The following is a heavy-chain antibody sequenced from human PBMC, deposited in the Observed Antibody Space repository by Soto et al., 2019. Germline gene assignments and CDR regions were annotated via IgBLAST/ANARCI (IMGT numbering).Heavy chain of an antibody. V-gene: IGHV3-23*01. CDR1: GLTFSRYA. Sequence: PGGALRLSCAASGLTFSRYAMRWVRQAPGKGQEXVSDNSGSGGRTYYADSVKGRVTISRENSKNTQYRQMNSLRAEDTSVYYCAKDLGYCCGGSCYDYPPDAFDIWGQGTMVTVSS. CDR3: AKDLGYCCGGSCYDYPPDAFDI. CDR2: NSGSGGRT. D-gene: IGHD2-15*01. J-gene: IGHJ3*02.